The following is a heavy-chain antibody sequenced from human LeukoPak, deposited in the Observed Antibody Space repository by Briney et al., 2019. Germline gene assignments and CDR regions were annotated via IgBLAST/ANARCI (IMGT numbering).Heavy chain of an antibody. CDR1: GGSFSGYY. CDR3: ARAYYDSNGTFDY. Sequence: PSETLSLTCAVYGGSFSGYYWSWIRQPPGKGLEWIGEINHSGSTNYNPSLKSRVTISVDTSKNQFSLKLSSVTAADTAVYYCARAYYDSNGTFDYWGQGTLVTVSS. J-gene: IGHJ4*02. CDR2: INHSGST. V-gene: IGHV4-34*01. D-gene: IGHD3-22*01.